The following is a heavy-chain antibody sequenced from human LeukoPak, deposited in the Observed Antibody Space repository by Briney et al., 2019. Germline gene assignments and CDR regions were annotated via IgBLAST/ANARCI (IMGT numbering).Heavy chain of an antibody. CDR2: IYIGGST. V-gene: IGHV3-53*01. CDR3: IYGYTLDF. D-gene: IGHD5-18*01. Sequence: SGGSLRLSCAASGFTVSSTYMNWVRQAPGKGLEWVSVIYIGGSTNYADSVKGRFTISRDNSKNTLYLKMNSLSAEATAVYYCIYGYTLDFWGQGTLVTVSS. J-gene: IGHJ4*02. CDR1: GFTVSSTY.